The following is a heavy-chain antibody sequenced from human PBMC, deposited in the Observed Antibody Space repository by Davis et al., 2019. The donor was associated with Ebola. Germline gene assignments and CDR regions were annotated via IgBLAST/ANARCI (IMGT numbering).Heavy chain of an antibody. Sequence: SETLSLTCTVSGGSISSSSFYGGWIRQPPGKGLEWIGSIYYSGSTYYNPSLQSRVTISVDTSKNQFSLKLNSVTAADTAVYYCARNVPPPWFSGMAYFDSWGQGTLVTVSS. CDR3: ARNVPPPWFSGMAYFDS. D-gene: IGHD3-10*01. CDR1: GGSISSSSFY. J-gene: IGHJ5*01. CDR2: IYYSGST. V-gene: IGHV4-39*01.